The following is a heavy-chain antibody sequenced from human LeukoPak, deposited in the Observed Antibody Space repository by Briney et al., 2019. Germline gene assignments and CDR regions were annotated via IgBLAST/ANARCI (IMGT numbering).Heavy chain of an antibody. CDR1: GFTFDDYA. D-gene: IGHD2-15*01. Sequence: GGSLRLSCAASGFTFDDYAMHWVRQAPGKGPEWVSGISWNSGSIGYADSVKRRFTISRDNAKNSLYLQMNSLRAEDTALYYCAKDIWALGGSAVTPIGYRGQGTPVTVSS. V-gene: IGHV3-9*01. CDR2: ISWNSGSI. CDR3: AKDIWALGGSAVTPIGY. J-gene: IGHJ4*02.